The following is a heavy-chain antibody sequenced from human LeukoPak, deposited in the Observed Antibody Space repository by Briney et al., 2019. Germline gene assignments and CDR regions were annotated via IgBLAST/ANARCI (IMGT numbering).Heavy chain of an antibody. D-gene: IGHD3-10*01. J-gene: IGHJ5*02. Sequence: SETLSLTCTVSGYSISSGYYWGWIRQPPGKGLEWIGTIRHSGPTYYNPSLKSRVTISIDSSKNQFSLKLTSVTAADTAVVYCARAEGEIYYRSGSNNRFDPWGQGTLVTVSS. CDR3: ARAEGEIYYRSGSNNRFDP. V-gene: IGHV4-38-2*02. CDR1: GYSISSGYY. CDR2: IRHSGPT.